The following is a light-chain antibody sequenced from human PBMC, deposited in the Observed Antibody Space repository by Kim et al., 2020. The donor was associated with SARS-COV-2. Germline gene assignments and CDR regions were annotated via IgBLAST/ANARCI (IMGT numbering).Light chain of an antibody. V-gene: IGKV1-5*03. CDR3: QQYNTYPS. CDR2: GTS. J-gene: IGKJ1*01. Sequence: DIQMTQFPATLSASVGDRVTITCRASQSFTRWLAWYQQKPGKAPKLLIYGTSTLQSGVPSRFSGSGSGTQFTLTINSLQADDFATYYCQQYNTYPSFGEGTKVDIK. CDR1: QSFTRW.